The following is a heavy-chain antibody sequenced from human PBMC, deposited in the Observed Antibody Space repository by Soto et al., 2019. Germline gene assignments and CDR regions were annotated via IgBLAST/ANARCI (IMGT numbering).Heavy chain of an antibody. Sequence: ASVKVSCKASGYTFTSYAMHWVRQAPGQRLEWMGWINAGNGNTKYSQKFQGRVTITRDTSASTAYMELSSLRSEDTAVYYCARTRLIVVVVAAPDAFDIWGQGTMVTVS. V-gene: IGHV1-3*01. J-gene: IGHJ3*02. CDR1: GYTFTSYA. D-gene: IGHD2-15*01. CDR2: INAGNGNT. CDR3: ARTRLIVVVVAAPDAFDI.